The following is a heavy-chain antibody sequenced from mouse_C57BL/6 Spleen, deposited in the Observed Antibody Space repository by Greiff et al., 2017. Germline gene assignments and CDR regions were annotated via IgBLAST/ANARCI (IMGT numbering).Heavy chain of an antibody. CDR3: ARDPYDYDCVPYYFDY. V-gene: IGHV5-17*01. D-gene: IGHD2-4*01. CDR1: GFTFSDYG. J-gene: IGHJ2*01. Sequence: EVQLQESGGGLVKPGGSLKLSCAASGFTFSDYGMHWVRQAPEKGLEWVAYISSGSSTIYYADTVKGRFTISRDNAKNTLFLQMTSLRSEDTAMYYCARDPYDYDCVPYYFDYWGQGTTLTVSS. CDR2: ISSGSSTI.